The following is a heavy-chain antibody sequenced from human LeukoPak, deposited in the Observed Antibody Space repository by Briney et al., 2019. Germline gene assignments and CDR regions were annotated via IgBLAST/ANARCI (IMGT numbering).Heavy chain of an antibody. J-gene: IGHJ5*02. CDR3: ARDRRHIVLMVYATRSGWFDP. CDR1: GYSISSGYY. D-gene: IGHD2-8*01. Sequence: PSETLSLTCTVSGYSISSGYYWGWIRQPPGKGLEWIGSIYHSGSTYYNPSLKSRVTISVDTSKNHLSPKLSSVTAADTAVYYCARDRRHIVLMVYATRSGWFDPWGQGTLVTVSS. CDR2: IYHSGST. V-gene: IGHV4-38-2*02.